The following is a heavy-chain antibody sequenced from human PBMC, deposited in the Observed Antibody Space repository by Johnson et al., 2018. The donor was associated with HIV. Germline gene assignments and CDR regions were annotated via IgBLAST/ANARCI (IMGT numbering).Heavy chain of an antibody. D-gene: IGHD4-23*01. J-gene: IGHJ3*02. V-gene: IGHV3-74*02. CDR3: ARDDYGGLDAFDI. Sequence: VQLVESGGGVVQPGRSLRLSCAASGFTFSSYAMHWVRQAPGKGLKWVSGINWNGGSTSYADSVKGRFTISRDNAKNTLYLQMNSLRAEDTAVYYCARDDYGGLDAFDIWGQGTMVTVSS. CDR1: GFTFSSYA. CDR2: INWNGGST.